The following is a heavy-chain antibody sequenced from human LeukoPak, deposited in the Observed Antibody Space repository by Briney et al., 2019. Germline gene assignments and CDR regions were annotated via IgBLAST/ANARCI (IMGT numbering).Heavy chain of an antibody. CDR2: ISGSGGST. Sequence: GGSLRLSCAASGFTFSSYAMSWVRQSPGKGLEWVSAISGSGGSTYYADSVKGLFTISRDNSNTTLYLQMNSLRVKATAVYYRAKSLVFRPGVDYWGQGNLVTVSS. J-gene: IGHJ4*02. V-gene: IGHV3-23*01. D-gene: IGHD2-8*01. CDR1: GFTFSSYA. CDR3: AKSLVFRPGVDY.